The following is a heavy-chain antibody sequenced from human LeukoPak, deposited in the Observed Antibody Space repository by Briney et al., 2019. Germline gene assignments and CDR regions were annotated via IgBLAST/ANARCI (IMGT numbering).Heavy chain of an antibody. CDR3: ARGGGSDKDAFDI. V-gene: IGHV4-59*01. CDR2: IYYSGST. J-gene: IGHJ3*02. D-gene: IGHD6-19*01. Sequence: SETLSLTCTVSGGSISSYYWSWIRQPPGKGLEWIGYIYYSGSTNYIPSLKSRVTISVDTSKNQFSLKLSSVTAADTAVYYCARGGGSDKDAFDIWGQGTMVTVSS. CDR1: GGSISSYY.